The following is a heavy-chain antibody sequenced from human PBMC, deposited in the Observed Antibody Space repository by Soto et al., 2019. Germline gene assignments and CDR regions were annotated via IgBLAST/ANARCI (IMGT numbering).Heavy chain of an antibody. CDR1: GGTFSSYA. J-gene: IGHJ6*02. Sequence: SVKVSCKASGGTFSSYAISWVRQAPGQGLEWMGGIIPIFGTANYAQKFQGRVTITADESTSTAYMELSSLRSEDTAVYYCAREPRITIFGVVIPNYGMNVWGQGTTVTVSS. V-gene: IGHV1-69*13. CDR3: AREPRITIFGVVIPNYGMNV. CDR2: IIPIFGTA. D-gene: IGHD3-3*01.